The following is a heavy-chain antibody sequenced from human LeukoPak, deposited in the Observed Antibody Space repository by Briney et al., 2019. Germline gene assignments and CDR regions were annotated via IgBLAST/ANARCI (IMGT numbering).Heavy chain of an antibody. CDR3: ARRVVNNRNWYFNL. V-gene: IGHV5-51*01. CDR2: IYPGDSDT. Sequence: GESLKISCKGSGYSFTRNWIGWVRQMPGKGLEWMGIIYPGDSDTRYSPSFQGQVTISADKSINTAYLQWSSLKASDTAMYYCARRVVNNRNWYFNLWGRGTLVTVSS. J-gene: IGHJ2*01. D-gene: IGHD4-23*01. CDR1: GYSFTRNW.